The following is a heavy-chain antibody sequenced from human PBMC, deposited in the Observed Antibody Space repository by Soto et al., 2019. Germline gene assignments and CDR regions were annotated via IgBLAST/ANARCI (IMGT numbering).Heavy chain of an antibody. D-gene: IGHD3-16*02. V-gene: IGHV3-72*01. Sequence: GGSLRLSCAASGFTFSDHYMDWVRQAPGKGLEWVGRTRNKANSYTTEYAASVKGRFTISRDDSKNSLYLQMNSLKTEDTAVYYCARSSLDYDYIWGSYRSLPRHFDYWGQGTLVTVSS. CDR1: GFTFSDHY. J-gene: IGHJ4*02. CDR3: ARSSLDYDYIWGSYRSLPRHFDY. CDR2: TRNKANSYTT.